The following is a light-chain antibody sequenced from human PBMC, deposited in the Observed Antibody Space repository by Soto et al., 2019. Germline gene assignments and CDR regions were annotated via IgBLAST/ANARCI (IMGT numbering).Light chain of an antibody. J-gene: IGLJ2*01. CDR2: DNN. CDR3: ETWDSSLSAHV. V-gene: IGLV1-51*01. Sequence: QSVLTQPPSVSAAPGQTVPISCSGSSSNIGNNYNYVSWYQQLPGTAPKVLIYDNNQRPSGIPDRFSGSKSGTSATLGITGLQTGDEADYYCETWDSSLSAHVFGGGTKLTVL. CDR1: SSNIGNNYNY.